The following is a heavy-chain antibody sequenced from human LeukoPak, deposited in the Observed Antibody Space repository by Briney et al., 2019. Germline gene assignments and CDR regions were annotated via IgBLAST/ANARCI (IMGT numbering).Heavy chain of an antibody. D-gene: IGHD6-19*01. CDR3: AKEGHSSGWYMLIGYFQH. Sequence: PGGSLRLSCAASGFTFSSYGMHWVRQAPGKGLEWVAFIRYDGSNKYYADSVKGRFTISRDNSKNTLYLQMNSLRAEDTAVYYCAKEGHSSGWYMLIGYFQHWGQGTLVTVSS. CDR2: IRYDGSNK. J-gene: IGHJ1*01. V-gene: IGHV3-30*02. CDR1: GFTFSSYG.